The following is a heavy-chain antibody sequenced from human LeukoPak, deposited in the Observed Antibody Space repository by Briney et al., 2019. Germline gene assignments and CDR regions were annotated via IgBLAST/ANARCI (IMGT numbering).Heavy chain of an antibody. J-gene: IGHJ3*02. CDR1: GYTFTGYY. CDR3: AREFTHYDILTGYYRKDDAFDI. Sequence: ASVKVSCKASGYTFTGYYMHWVRQAPGQGLEWMGWINPNSGGTNYAQKFQGRVTMTRDTSISTAYMELSRLRSDDTAVYYCAREFTHYDILTGYYRKDDAFDIWGQGTMVTVSS. D-gene: IGHD3-9*01. CDR2: INPNSGGT. V-gene: IGHV1-2*02.